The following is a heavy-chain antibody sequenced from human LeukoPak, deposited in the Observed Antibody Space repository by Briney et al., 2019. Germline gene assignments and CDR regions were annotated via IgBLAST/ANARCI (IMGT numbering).Heavy chain of an antibody. Sequence: PGGSLRLSCAASGFTFTSYTMNWARQAPGKGLGWVSYVIDSTMYYADSVKGRFTIPRDNAKNSLYLQMNSLRDEDKAVYYCARDYAYAFDIWGQGTMVTVSS. V-gene: IGHV3-48*02. CDR1: GFTFTSYT. CDR2: VIDSTM. CDR3: ARDYAYAFDI. J-gene: IGHJ3*02. D-gene: IGHD3-16*01.